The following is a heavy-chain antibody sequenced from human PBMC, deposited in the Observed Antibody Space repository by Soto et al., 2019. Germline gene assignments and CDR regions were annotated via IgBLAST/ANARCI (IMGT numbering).Heavy chain of an antibody. V-gene: IGHV3-21*01. CDR1: GFTFNIYS. Sequence: EVQLVESGGGLVKPGGSLRLSCAASGFTFNIYSMNWVRQAPGKGLEWVSSISGSSSYIYYADSMKGRFTISRDNAKNLLYLQMNSLRAGDTAVYYCARRETRRGYGDYIEGMDVLGQGTTVTVSS. J-gene: IGHJ6*02. CDR3: ARRETRRGYGDYIEGMDV. CDR2: ISGSSSYI. D-gene: IGHD4-17*01.